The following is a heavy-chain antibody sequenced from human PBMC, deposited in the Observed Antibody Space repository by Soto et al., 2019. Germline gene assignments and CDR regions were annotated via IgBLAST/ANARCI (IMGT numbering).Heavy chain of an antibody. V-gene: IGHV1-18*01. CDR2: INSYNGVT. Sequence: QVQLVQSGAEVKNPGASVKVSCRASGYTLSNNYGISWVRQAPGQGLEWMGWINSYNGVTNNARKFKDRVTMTTDASTTTAYMELKSLRSDDTAIYYCARDRKNYGSLDYWGQGTLVTVSS. J-gene: IGHJ4*02. CDR3: ARDRKNYGSLDY. CDR1: GYTLSNNYG. D-gene: IGHD4-17*01.